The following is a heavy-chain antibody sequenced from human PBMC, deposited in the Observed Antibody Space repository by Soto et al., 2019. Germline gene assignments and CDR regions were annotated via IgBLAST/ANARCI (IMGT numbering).Heavy chain of an antibody. V-gene: IGHV3-21*01. J-gene: IGHJ4*02. Sequence: GGSLRLSCAASGFTFSSYSMNWVRQAPGKGLEWVSSISSSSSYIYYADSVKGRFTISRDNAKNSLYLQMNSLRAEDTAVYYCASRAITFGGVIVYDDEDGSGPIDYWGQGTLVTVSS. CDR2: ISSSSSYI. D-gene: IGHD3-16*02. CDR3: ASRAITFGGVIVYDDEDGSGPIDY. CDR1: GFTFSSYS.